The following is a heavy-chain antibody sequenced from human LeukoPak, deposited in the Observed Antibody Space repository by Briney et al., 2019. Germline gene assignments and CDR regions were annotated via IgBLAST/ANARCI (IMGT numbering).Heavy chain of an antibody. CDR1: GGSFSGYY. D-gene: IGHD6-25*01. J-gene: IGHJ5*02. Sequence: SETLSLTCAVYGGSFSGYYWSWIRQPPGKGLEWIGEINHSGSTNYNPSLKSRVTISVDTSKSQFSLKLSSVTAADTAVYYCASGVSGDWFDPWGQGTLVTVSS. CDR2: INHSGST. CDR3: ASGVSGDWFDP. V-gene: IGHV4-34*01.